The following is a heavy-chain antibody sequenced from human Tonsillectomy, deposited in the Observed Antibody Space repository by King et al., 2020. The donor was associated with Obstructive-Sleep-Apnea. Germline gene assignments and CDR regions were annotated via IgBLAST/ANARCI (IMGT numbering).Heavy chain of an antibody. V-gene: IGHV3-30*18. CDR2: ISYDGSNK. D-gene: IGHD6-19*01. CDR3: AKDYSSGWRHFDY. CDR1: GFTFSSYG. Sequence: VQLVQSGGGVVQPGRSLRLSCAASGFTFSSYGMHWVRQAPGKGLEWVAVISYDGSNKYYADSVMGRFTISRDNSKNTLYLQMNSLRAEDTAVYYCAKDYSSGWRHFDYWGQGTLVTVSS. J-gene: IGHJ4*02.